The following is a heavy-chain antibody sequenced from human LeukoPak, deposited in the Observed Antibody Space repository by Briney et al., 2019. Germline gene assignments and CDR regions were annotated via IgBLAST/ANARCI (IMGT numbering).Heavy chain of an antibody. CDR2: ISGSGGST. CDR3: AETVVPAALDY. Sequence: GGSLRLSCAASGFTFSSYAMSWVRQAPGRGLEWVSAISGSGGSTYSADSVKGRFTTSRDNSKNTLYLQMNSLRAEDTAVYYCAETVVPAALDYWGQGTLVTVSS. J-gene: IGHJ4*02. CDR1: GFTFSSYA. V-gene: IGHV3-23*01. D-gene: IGHD2-2*01.